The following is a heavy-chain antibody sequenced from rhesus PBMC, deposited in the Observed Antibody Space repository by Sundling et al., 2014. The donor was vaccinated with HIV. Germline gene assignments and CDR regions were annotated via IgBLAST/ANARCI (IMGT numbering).Heavy chain of an antibody. CDR2: IYGNSATT. CDR1: GGSISGYY. V-gene: IGHV4-143*01. CDR3: ARDRSGSYPY. D-gene: IGHD1-44*02. Sequence: QVQLQESGPGLVKPSETLSLTCGVSGGSISGYYWSWIRQPPGKGLEWIGSIYGNSATTYYNPSLKNRVTISKDTSKNQFSLKLSSVTAADTAVYYCARDRSGSYPYWGQGVLVTVSS. J-gene: IGHJ4*01.